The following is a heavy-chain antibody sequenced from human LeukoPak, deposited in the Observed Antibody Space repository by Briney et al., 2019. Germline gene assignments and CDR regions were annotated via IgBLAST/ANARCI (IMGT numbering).Heavy chain of an antibody. V-gene: IGHV3-23*01. CDR1: GFTFSSYA. J-gene: IGHJ3*02. Sequence: PGGSLRLSCAASGFTFSSYAMSWVRQAPGKGLEWVSAISGSGGSTYYADSVKGRFTISGDNSKNTLYLQMNSLRAEDTAVYYCAKEQRDYYDSSGYLDAFDIWGQGTMVTVSS. D-gene: IGHD3-22*01. CDR3: AKEQRDYYDSSGYLDAFDI. CDR2: ISGSGGST.